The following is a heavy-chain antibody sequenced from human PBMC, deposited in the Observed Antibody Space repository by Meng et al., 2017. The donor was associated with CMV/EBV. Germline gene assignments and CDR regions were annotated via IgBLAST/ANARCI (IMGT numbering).Heavy chain of an antibody. D-gene: IGHD1-26*01. J-gene: IGHJ4*02. CDR3: ARDLTYSGSPPSY. Sequence: ESLKISCAASGFTFSSYAMNWVRQAPGKGLEWVSAVTDSGGSTYHADSVKGRFTISRDNSKNTLYLQMNSLRAEDTAVYYCARDLTYSGSPPSYWGQGTLVTVSS. CDR1: GFTFSSYA. CDR2: VTDSGGST. V-gene: IGHV3-23*01.